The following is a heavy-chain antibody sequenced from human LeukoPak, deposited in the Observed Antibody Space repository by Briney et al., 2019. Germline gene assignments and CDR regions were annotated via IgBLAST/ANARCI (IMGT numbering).Heavy chain of an antibody. CDR2: IYYSGST. CDR1: GGSISSYY. J-gene: IGHJ3*02. V-gene: IGHV4-59*01. D-gene: IGHD6-19*01. CDR3: ARDMLYSSGWSYDRAFDI. Sequence: SETLSLTCTVSGGSISSYYWSWIRQPPGKGLEWIGYIYYSGSTNYNPSLKSRVTISVDTSKNQFSLKLSSVTAADTAVYYCARDMLYSSGWSYDRAFDIWGQGTMVTVSS.